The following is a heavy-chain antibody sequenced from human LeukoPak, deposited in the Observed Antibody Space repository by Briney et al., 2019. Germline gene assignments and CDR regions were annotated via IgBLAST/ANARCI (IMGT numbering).Heavy chain of an antibody. CDR1: GFTFSDYA. J-gene: IGHJ6*02. V-gene: IGHV3-30*04. CDR3: ARNNPRAGFFGMEV. D-gene: IGHD3-3*01. Sequence: GGSLRLSCAASGFTFSDYAMHWVRQAPGKGLEWVAVMSYGGSNEYHADSVKGRFSISRDNSQNTLYLQMNSLRPDDTAVYYCARNNPRAGFFGMEVWGQGATVTVSS. CDR2: MSYGGSNE.